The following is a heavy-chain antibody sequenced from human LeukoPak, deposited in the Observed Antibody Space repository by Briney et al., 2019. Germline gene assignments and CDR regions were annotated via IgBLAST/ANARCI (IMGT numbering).Heavy chain of an antibody. J-gene: IGHJ5*02. D-gene: IGHD2-2*02. Sequence: GESQKISCQGSGYSFTSYWIGWVRQMPGKGLEWMGIIYPGDSDTRYSPSFQGPVTISADKSISTAYMQWSSLKASDTAMYYCARRYCSSTSCYTDGWFDPWGQGTLVTVSS. CDR1: GYSFTSYW. V-gene: IGHV5-51*01. CDR2: IYPGDSDT. CDR3: ARRYCSSTSCYTDGWFDP.